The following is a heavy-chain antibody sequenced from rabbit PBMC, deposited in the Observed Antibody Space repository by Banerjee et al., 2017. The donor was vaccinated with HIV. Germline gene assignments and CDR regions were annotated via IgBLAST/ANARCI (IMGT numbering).Heavy chain of an antibody. D-gene: IGHD3-3*01. Sequence: QEQLEESGGDLVKPEGSLTLTCTASGFSFSSSYYMCWVRQAPGKGLEWIGCIYAGVSGSTYYASWAIGRFTISKTSSTTVTLQMTSLTAADTATYFCASHSAAATDYGYALNLWGPGTLVTVS. CDR3: ASHSAAATDYGYALNL. CDR2: IYAGVSGST. CDR1: GFSFSSSYY. V-gene: IGHV1S45*01. J-gene: IGHJ4*01.